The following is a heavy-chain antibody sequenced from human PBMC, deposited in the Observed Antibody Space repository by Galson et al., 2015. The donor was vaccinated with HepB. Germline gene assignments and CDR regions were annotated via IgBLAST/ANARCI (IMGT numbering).Heavy chain of an antibody. D-gene: IGHD4-17*01. CDR3: ARDHYGDYANWFDP. CDR1: GYTFTGYY. Sequence: SVTVSCKASGYTFTGYYMHWVRQAPGQGLEWMGWINPNSGDTNYAQKFQGRVTMTRDTSIDTAYMELSGLISDDTAVYYCARDHYGDYANWFDPWGQGTLVTVSS. CDR2: INPNSGDT. V-gene: IGHV1-2*02. J-gene: IGHJ5*02.